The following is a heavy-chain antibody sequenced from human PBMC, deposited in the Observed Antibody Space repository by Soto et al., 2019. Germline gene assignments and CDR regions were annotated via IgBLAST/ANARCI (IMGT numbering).Heavy chain of an antibody. CDR1: GFTFTRYS. CDR2: ISSTTNYI. J-gene: IGHJ4*02. V-gene: IGHV3-21*06. Sequence: RLSCAASGFTFTRYSMNWVRRAPGKGLEWVSSISSTTNYIYYGDSMKGRFTISRDNAKNSLYLEMNSLRAEDTAVYYCARESEDLTSNFDYWGQGTLVTVSS. CDR3: ARESEDLTSNFDY.